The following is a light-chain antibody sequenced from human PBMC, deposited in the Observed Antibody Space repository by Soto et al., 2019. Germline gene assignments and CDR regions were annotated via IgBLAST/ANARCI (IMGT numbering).Light chain of an antibody. CDR1: SSDVGGYNY. V-gene: IGLV2-14*01. CDR2: EVS. Sequence: QSALTQPASVSGSPGQSITISCTGTSSDVGGYNYVSWYQQHPGKAPKLMIYEVSNRPSGVSNRFSGSKSVNTASLTISGLQAEDEADYYCCSYTSSSTRVFGGGTKLTVL. J-gene: IGLJ3*02. CDR3: CSYTSSSTRV.